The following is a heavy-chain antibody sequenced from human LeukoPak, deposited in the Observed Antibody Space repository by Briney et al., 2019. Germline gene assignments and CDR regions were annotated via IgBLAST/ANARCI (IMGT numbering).Heavy chain of an antibody. J-gene: IGHJ6*02. CDR1: GFTFSSYA. CDR3: ARDHVVGLWPYYYGMDV. CDR2: INSDGSST. D-gene: IGHD5-18*01. Sequence: PGGSLRLSCAASGFTFSSYAMSWVRQAPGKGPVWVSRINSDGSSTSYADSVKGRFTISRDNAKNTLYLQMNSLRAEDTAVYYCARDHVVGLWPYYYGMDVWGQGTTVTVSS. V-gene: IGHV3-74*01.